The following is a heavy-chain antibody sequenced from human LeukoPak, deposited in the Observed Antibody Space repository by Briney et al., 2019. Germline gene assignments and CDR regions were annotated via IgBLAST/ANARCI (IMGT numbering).Heavy chain of an antibody. V-gene: IGHV1-2*02. CDR3: ARDGGYCSGGSCYSSAYNGFDP. CDR2: INPNSGST. Sequence: LRGSVRFSCKASGYTFTDYCVHWVRQAPGQGLEWMRCINPNSGSTNFAHPLKGRFTMTRDTAMSTAYMKLSRLRPEDTAVYYGARDGGYCSGGSCYSSAYNGFDPWGQETLVTVSS. J-gene: IGHJ5*02. CDR1: GYTFTDYC. D-gene: IGHD2-15*01.